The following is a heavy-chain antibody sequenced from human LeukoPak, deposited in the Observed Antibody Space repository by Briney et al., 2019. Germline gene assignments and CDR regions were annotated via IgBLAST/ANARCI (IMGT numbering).Heavy chain of an antibody. Sequence: ASVKVSCKASGYTFTSYDINWVRQAPGQGLEWMGWMNPNSGNTGYAQKFQGRVTMTRNTSISTAYMELSSLRSEDTAVYYCARQVRYCSSTSCYPYWGQGTLVTVSS. J-gene: IGHJ4*02. CDR1: GYTFTSYD. D-gene: IGHD2-2*01. CDR2: MNPNSGNT. CDR3: ARQVRYCSSTSCYPY. V-gene: IGHV1-8*01.